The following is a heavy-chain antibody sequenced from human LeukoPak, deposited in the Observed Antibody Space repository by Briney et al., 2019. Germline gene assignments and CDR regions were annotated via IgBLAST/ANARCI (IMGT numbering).Heavy chain of an antibody. CDR2: INHSGST. D-gene: IGHD2-2*01. CDR3: ARGKCSSTSCYLGDLGFDY. CDR1: GGSFSGYY. Sequence: SETLSLTCAVYGGSFSGYYWSWIRQPPGKGLEWIGEINHSGSTNYNPSLKSRVTISVDTSKNQFSLKLSSVTAEDTAVYYCARGKCSSTSCYLGDLGFDYWGQGTLVTVSS. J-gene: IGHJ4*02. V-gene: IGHV4-34*01.